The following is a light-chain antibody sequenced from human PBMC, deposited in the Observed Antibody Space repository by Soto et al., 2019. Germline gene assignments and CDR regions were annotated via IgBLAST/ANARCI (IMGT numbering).Light chain of an antibody. Sequence: QSALTQPASVSGSPGQSITISCAGTSGDVGAYNFVTWFQQHPGKFPKLIIYDVTDRTSGVSDRFSGSKSGNTASLTISGILAEDEADYYCGSYTTITTMIFGGGTKVTVL. CDR3: GSYTTITTMI. CDR1: SGDVGAYNF. CDR2: DVT. V-gene: IGLV2-14*01. J-gene: IGLJ2*01.